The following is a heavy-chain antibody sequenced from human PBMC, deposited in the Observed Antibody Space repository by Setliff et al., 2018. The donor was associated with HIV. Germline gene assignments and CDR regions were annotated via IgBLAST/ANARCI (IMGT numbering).Heavy chain of an antibody. Sequence: KPSETLSLTCAVYGGSFSGYYWNWVRQPPGKGLEWIGEINLIRRTNYNPSLKSRVSISLDTSKNQFSLKLTSVTAADTAVYYCARSKTFYDFWGGYYTHGAFKIWGLGTMVTVSS. CDR1: GGSFSGYY. CDR2: INLIRRT. CDR3: ARSKTFYDFWGGYYTHGAFKI. D-gene: IGHD3-3*01. V-gene: IGHV4-34*01. J-gene: IGHJ3*02.